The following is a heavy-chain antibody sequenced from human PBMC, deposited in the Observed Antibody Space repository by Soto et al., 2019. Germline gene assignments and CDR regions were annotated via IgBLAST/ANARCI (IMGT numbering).Heavy chain of an antibody. V-gene: IGHV3-15*07. CDR3: TTYSYSSVTIIRFDD. CDR2: IKSRTDGGTT. Sequence: GGSLRLSCAASGFTFSYAWINWVRQAPGKGLEWVGRIKSRTDGGTTDFAAPVKGRFAISRDDAKNILFLQMNSLQIEDTAVYYCTTYSYSSVTIIRFDDWGRGARVNVSS. CDR1: GFTFSYAW. D-gene: IGHD4-4*01. J-gene: IGHJ4*01.